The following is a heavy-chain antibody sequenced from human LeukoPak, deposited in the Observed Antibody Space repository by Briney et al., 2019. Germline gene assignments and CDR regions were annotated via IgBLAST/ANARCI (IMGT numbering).Heavy chain of an antibody. D-gene: IGHD3-22*01. CDR3: ARGSTYYDSSGQVPFDY. J-gene: IGHJ4*02. CDR2: ISSSSSTI. V-gene: IGHV3-48*04. Sequence: GGSLRLSCAASGFTFSTYSMNWVRQAPGKGLEWVSYISSSSSTIYYADSVKGRFTISRDNAKNSLYLQMNSLRAEDTAVYYCARGSTYYDSSGQVPFDYWGQGTLVTDSS. CDR1: GFTFSTYS.